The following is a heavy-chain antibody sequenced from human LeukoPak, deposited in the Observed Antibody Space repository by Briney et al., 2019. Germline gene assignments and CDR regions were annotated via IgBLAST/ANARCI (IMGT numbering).Heavy chain of an antibody. Sequence: GGSLRLSCAASGFTFSSYSMNWVRQAPGKGLEWVGRLRSKANNYATHYAASVRGRFTISRDDSKNTRYLEMNSLKVEDTAVYYCTSQAGYSSSWKTWGQGTLVTVSS. CDR1: GFTFSSYS. D-gene: IGHD6-13*01. CDR2: LRSKANNYAT. CDR3: TSQAGYSSSWKT. J-gene: IGHJ5*02. V-gene: IGHV3-73*01.